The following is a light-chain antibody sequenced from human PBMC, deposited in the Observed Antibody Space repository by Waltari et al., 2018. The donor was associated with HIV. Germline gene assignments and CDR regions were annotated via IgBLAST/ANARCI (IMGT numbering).Light chain of an antibody. Sequence: QSVLTQPPSASGAPGQWVTISCSGSSSNIGSNTVNWYQHLPGTAPKHLIYSTNQRPSGVPDRFSGSKSGTSASLSITGLQSEVEADYYCSAWDDSLNGVVFGVGTKVTVL. V-gene: IGLV1-44*01. CDR3: SAWDDSLNGVV. CDR1: SSNIGSNT. J-gene: IGLJ2*01. CDR2: STN.